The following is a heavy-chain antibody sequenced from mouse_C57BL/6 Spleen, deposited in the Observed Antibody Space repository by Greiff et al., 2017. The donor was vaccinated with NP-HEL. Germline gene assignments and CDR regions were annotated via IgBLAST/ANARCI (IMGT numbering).Heavy chain of an antibody. Sequence: QQSCKASGYTFTSYGISWVKQRTGQGLEWIGEIYPRSGNTYYNEKFKGKATLTADKSSSTAYMELRSLTSEDSAVYFCALDYAARDYWGQGTTLTVSS. CDR2: IYPRSGNT. J-gene: IGHJ2*01. CDR1: GYTFTSYG. V-gene: IGHV1-81*01. D-gene: IGHD6-5*01. CDR3: ALDYAARDY.